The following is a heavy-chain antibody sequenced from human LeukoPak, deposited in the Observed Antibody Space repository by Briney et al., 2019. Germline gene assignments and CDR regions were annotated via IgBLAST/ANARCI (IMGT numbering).Heavy chain of an antibody. CDR3: ARGGWSPADGYNFDY. Sequence: GRSLRLSCAASGFTFSSYAMRWVRQAPGKGLEWVAVISYDGSNKYYADSVKGRFTISRDNSKNTLYLQMNSLRAEDTAVYYCARGGWSPADGYNFDYWGQGTLVTVSS. CDR1: GFTFSSYA. V-gene: IGHV3-30-3*01. D-gene: IGHD5-24*01. CDR2: ISYDGSNK. J-gene: IGHJ4*02.